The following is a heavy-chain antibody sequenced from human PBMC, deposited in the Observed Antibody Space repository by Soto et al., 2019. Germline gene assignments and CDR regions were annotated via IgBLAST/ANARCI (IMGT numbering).Heavy chain of an antibody. J-gene: IGHJ4*02. Sequence: GASVKVSCKASGYTFTGYYMHWVRQAPGQGLEWMGWINPNSGGTNYAQKFQGWVTMTRDTSISTAYMELSRLRSDDTAVYYCARAINDYYDSSGSPYYFDYWGQGTLVTVSS. CDR2: INPNSGGT. V-gene: IGHV1-2*04. D-gene: IGHD3-22*01. CDR3: ARAINDYYDSSGSPYYFDY. CDR1: GYTFTGYY.